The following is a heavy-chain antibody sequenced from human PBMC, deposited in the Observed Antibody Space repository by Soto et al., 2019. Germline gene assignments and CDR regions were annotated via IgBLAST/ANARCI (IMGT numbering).Heavy chain of an antibody. CDR1: GFTFSSYA. V-gene: IGHV3-23*01. Sequence: PGGSLRLSCAASGFTFSSYAMSWVRQAPGKGLEWVSAISGSGGSTYYADSVKGRFTISRDNSKNTLYLQMNSLRAEDTAVYYCARDGFSDILTGRYYCYGMDVWGQGTTVTVSS. J-gene: IGHJ6*02. D-gene: IGHD3-9*01. CDR2: ISGSGGST. CDR3: ARDGFSDILTGRYYCYGMDV.